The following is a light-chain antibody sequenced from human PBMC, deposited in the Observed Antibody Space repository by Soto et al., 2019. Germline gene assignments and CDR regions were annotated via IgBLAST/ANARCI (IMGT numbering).Light chain of an antibody. Sequence: EIVLTQSPATLSVSPGERVTLSCWASQSVDINLAWYQQKPGQAPRLVIYGASTRATDMPGTFSGSGSGTDFTLTISSLEPEDSAVYYCQQRSNWPLITFGQGTRLEIK. CDR3: QQRSNWPLIT. J-gene: IGKJ5*01. CDR1: QSVDIN. V-gene: IGKV3-11*01. CDR2: GAS.